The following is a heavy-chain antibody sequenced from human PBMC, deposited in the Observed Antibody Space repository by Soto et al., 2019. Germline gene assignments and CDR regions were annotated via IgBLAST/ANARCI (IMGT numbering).Heavy chain of an antibody. V-gene: IGHV3-30*03. D-gene: IGHD3-10*01. CDR3: VRNYNQLEDGDAFDI. J-gene: IGHJ3*02. Sequence: ESGGGVVQPGRSLRLSCAVSGFTFSDYGMHWVRQAPGKGLEWVAVMSYAGTYKYYADSVKGRFTISRDLSGNTLFLQMNSLRAEDTAVYYCVRNYNQLEDGDAFDIWGQGTAVTVSS. CDR1: GFTFSDYG. CDR2: MSYAGTYK.